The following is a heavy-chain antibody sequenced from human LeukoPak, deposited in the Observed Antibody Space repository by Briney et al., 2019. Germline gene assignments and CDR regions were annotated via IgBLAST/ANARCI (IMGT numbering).Heavy chain of an antibody. Sequence: GGSLRLSCAASGFTVSSNYMSWVRQAPGKGLEWVSVIYSGGSTYYADSVKGRFTISRDNSKNTLYLQMNSLRAEDTAVYYCARLQYYDFWSGYYSASDIWGQGTMVTVSS. D-gene: IGHD3-3*01. J-gene: IGHJ3*02. CDR2: IYSGGST. V-gene: IGHV3-53*01. CDR3: ARLQYYDFWSGYYSASDI. CDR1: GFTVSSNY.